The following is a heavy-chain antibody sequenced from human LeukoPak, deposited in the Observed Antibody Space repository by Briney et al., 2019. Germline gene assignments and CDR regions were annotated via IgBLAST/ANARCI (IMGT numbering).Heavy chain of an antibody. CDR3: ARVFTGKWAPLAPGRKKTFDY. CDR2: INPNIGGT. CDR1: AYTFTGYY. Sequence: AASVKVSCKAAAYTFTGYYMHWVRQAPGQGREWMGWINPNIGGTNYAQKLQGRGTMTRDTSISTAYMELSRLRYHDTAVYYCARVFTGKWAPLAPGRKKTFDYWGQGTLVTVSS. D-gene: IGHD1-26*01. V-gene: IGHV1-2*02. J-gene: IGHJ4*02.